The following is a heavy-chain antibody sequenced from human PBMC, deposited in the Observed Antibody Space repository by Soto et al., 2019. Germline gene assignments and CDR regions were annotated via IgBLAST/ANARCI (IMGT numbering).Heavy chain of an antibody. D-gene: IGHD3-22*01. CDR1: GFTFSTYA. Sequence: PGGSLRLSCAASGFTFSTYAINWVRQAPGKGLEWLSYISSGSTTIFYAGSVKGRFTVSRDNAKNSMYLQMSGLRDEDTAVYHCARGGYYDQKGFNIWGQGTMVTVSS. J-gene: IGHJ3*02. CDR3: ARGGYYDQKGFNI. CDR2: ISSGSTTI. V-gene: IGHV3-48*02.